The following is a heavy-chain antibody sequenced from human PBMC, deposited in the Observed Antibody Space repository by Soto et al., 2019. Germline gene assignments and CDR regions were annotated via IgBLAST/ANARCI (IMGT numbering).Heavy chain of an antibody. CDR1: GYTFTSYG. CDR2: ISAYNGNT. V-gene: IGHV1-18*01. Sequence: QVQLVQSGAEVKKPGASVKVSCKASGYTFTSYGISWVRQAPGQGLEWMGWISAYNGNTKYAQKRQGRVTMTPDTSTRTASMELRSLRSDDTAVYYCVRDPPPVDYWGQGTLVTVSS. J-gene: IGHJ4*02. CDR3: VRDPPPVDY.